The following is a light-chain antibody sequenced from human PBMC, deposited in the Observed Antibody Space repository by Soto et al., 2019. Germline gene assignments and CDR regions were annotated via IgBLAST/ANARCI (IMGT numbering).Light chain of an antibody. J-gene: IGKJ4*01. CDR2: AAS. Sequence: AIRMTQSPSSLSASTGDRVTITCRASQGISSYLAWYQQKPGKAPKLLIYAASTLHSGVPSRFSGSGSGTDFTLTISCLQSEDFATYYCQQYYSYPLTFGGGTKVDIK. CDR1: QGISSY. CDR3: QQYYSYPLT. V-gene: IGKV1-8*01.